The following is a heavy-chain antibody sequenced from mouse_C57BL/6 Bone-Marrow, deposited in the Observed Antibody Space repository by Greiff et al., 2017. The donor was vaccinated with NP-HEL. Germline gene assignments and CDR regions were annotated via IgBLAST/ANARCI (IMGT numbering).Heavy chain of an antibody. CDR3: ARNDYDPAWFAY. V-gene: IGHV5-17*01. J-gene: IGHJ3*01. CDR2: ISSGSSTI. D-gene: IGHD2-4*01. CDR1: GFTFSDYG. Sequence: DVKLVESGGGLVKPGGSLKLSCAASGFTFSDYGMHWVRQAPEKGLEWVAYISSGSSTIYYADTVKGRFTISRDNAKITLFLQMTSLGSEDTAMYYCARNDYDPAWFAYWGQGTLVTVSA.